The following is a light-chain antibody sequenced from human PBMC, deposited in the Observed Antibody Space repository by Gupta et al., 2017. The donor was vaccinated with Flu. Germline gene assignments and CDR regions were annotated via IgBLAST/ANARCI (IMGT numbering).Light chain of an antibody. J-gene: IGLJ1*01. V-gene: IGLV3-21*02. CDR3: QVWDSSSDRYNYV. CDR2: DDS. CDR1: NIGSKS. Sequence: SYVLTQPPSVSVAPGQTARITCGGNNIGSKSVHWYQQKTGQAPVLVVYDDSDRPSGIPERFSGSNSGNTATLTISRXEXGDEADXYCQVWDSSSDRYNYVFGTGTKVTVL.